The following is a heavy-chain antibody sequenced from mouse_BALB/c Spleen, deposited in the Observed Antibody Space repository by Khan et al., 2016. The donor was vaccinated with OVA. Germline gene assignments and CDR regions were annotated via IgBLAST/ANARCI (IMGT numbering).Heavy chain of an antibody. CDR3: ARVGYNGTMDC. J-gene: IGHJ4*01. V-gene: IGHV9-3-1*01. D-gene: IGHD2-14*01. CDR1: GFTFTNYG. Sequence: QVQLKESGPELKKPGETVQISCKASGFTFTNYGMNWVQQAPGKGLKWMGWINTYTGEPTFADDFKGRFAFSLETSASTVSLKINSLKNEDTATYFCARVGYNGTMDCWGQGTSVTVSS. CDR2: INTYTGEP.